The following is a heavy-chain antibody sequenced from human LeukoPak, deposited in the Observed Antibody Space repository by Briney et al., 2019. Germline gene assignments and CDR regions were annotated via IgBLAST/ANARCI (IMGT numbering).Heavy chain of an antibody. Sequence: SETRTLTCGVAGGSIRNKSYYWAWIRQPPVSGLEWIRDIYYNGDTHTNASLKSRVTQSVETSRNHFSLKLRSATAADTAVYYCARLLYDFGDHYIDFWGQGTLVTVS. CDR3: ARLLYDFGDHYIDF. V-gene: IGHV4-39*02. CDR2: IYYNGDT. CDR1: GGSIRNKSYY. D-gene: IGHD4-17*01. J-gene: IGHJ4*02.